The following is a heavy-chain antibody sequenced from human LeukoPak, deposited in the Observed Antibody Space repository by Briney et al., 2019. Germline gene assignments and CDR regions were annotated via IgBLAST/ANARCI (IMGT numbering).Heavy chain of an antibody. CDR3: ATWRLVGAIYDAFDI. CDR1: GYTLTELS. Sequence: ASVKVSCKVSGYTLTELSMHWVRQAPGKGLEWTGGVDPEDGETIYAQKFQGRVTMTEDTSTDTAYMELSSLRSEDTAVYYCATWRLVGAIYDAFDIWGQGTMVTVSS. CDR2: VDPEDGET. J-gene: IGHJ3*02. D-gene: IGHD1-26*01. V-gene: IGHV1-24*01.